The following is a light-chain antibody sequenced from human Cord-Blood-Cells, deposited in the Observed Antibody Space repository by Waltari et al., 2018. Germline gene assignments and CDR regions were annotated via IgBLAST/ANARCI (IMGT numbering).Light chain of an antibody. Sequence: QSALTQPASVSGSPGQSITISCTGTSSDVGGYNYVSWYQQHPGKAPKRMIYDVSKRPSGVSNRFSGSKSGNTASLTISGLQAEEEADYYCSSYTSSSTNWVFGGGTKLTVL. V-gene: IGLV2-14*01. CDR1: SSDVGGYNY. J-gene: IGLJ3*02. CDR3: SSYTSSSTNWV. CDR2: DVS.